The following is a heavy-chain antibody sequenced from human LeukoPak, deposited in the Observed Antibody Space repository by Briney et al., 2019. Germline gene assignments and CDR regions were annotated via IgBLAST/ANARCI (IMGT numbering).Heavy chain of an antibody. CDR1: GGSISSTSYY. D-gene: IGHD6-6*01. V-gene: IGHV4-39*01. J-gene: IGHJ3*01. CDR2: VFYSGSA. CDR3: ARQVSRYATSSAGAFDV. Sequence: PSETLSLTCTVSGGSISSTSYYWGWIRQPPGKGLEWIGTVFYSGSAYYNPSLKSQVPISVDTSKNQFSLKLSSVTAADTAVYWCARQVSRYATSSAGAFDVWGQGTMVTVSS.